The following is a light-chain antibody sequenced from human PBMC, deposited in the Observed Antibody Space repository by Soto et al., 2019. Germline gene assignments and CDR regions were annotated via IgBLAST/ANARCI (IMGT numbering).Light chain of an antibody. CDR1: SSDVGGHNY. V-gene: IGLV2-14*03. J-gene: IGLJ2*01. Sequence: QSALTQPASVSGSPGQPITISCTGTSSDVGGHNYVSWYQQHPGKAPKLLIYDVSKRPSGVSNRFSGSKSGNTASLTISGLQAEDEADYYCCSYTTSSTLEVFGGGTKLTVL. CDR3: CSYTTSSTLEV. CDR2: DVS.